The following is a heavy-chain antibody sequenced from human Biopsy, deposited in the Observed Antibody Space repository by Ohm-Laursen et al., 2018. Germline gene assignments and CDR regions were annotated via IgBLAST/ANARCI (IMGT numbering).Heavy chain of an antibody. CDR3: ARDETGSSVFGPYYYGMDV. CDR1: GYSFTKYY. J-gene: IGHJ6*02. D-gene: IGHD3-9*01. CDR2: INPTGGTT. V-gene: IGHV1-46*01. Sequence: GASVKVSCKASGYSFTKYYINWVRQAPGQGLEWMRIINPTGGTTSYAEKFQGRVTLTRDTSTGTVYLELNSLIYEDTALYYCARDETGSSVFGPYYYGMDVWGQGTTVTVSS.